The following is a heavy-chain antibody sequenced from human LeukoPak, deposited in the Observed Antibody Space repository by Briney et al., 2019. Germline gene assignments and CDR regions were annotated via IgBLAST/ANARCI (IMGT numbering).Heavy chain of an antibody. CDR2: MNPNSGNT. Sequence: ASVKVSCTASGYTFTSCDINWVRQASGQGLEWMGWMNPNSGNTGYAQKFQGRVTMTRNTSISTAYMDLSSLRSEDTAVYYCASLGIAAADKMFDPWGQGTLGTVSS. J-gene: IGHJ5*02. CDR1: GYTFTSCD. D-gene: IGHD6-13*01. V-gene: IGHV1-8*01. CDR3: ASLGIAAADKMFDP.